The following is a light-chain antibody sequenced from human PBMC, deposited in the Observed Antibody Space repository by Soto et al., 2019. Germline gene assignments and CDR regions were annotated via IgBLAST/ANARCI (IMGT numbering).Light chain of an antibody. CDR1: QGIRNY. V-gene: IGKV1-27*01. Sequence: DIPMTQSPSSLSASVGDRVTITCRASQGIRNYLAWYQQKPGEVPNLLIYDASTLQSGAPSRFRGSGSGTDFTLTISSLQPEDVATYYCQKYNSAPLTFGGGTKVEIK. CDR3: QKYNSAPLT. CDR2: DAS. J-gene: IGKJ4*01.